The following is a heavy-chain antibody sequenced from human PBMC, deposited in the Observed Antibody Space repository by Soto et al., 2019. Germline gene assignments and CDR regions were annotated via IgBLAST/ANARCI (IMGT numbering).Heavy chain of an antibody. CDR3: VKSRGGNNFDFFD. CDR1: GFTFSSYT. D-gene: IGHD5-12*01. Sequence: LGLSCSASGFTFSSYTMHWVRQAPGKGLDYVSGIRGNGDSPFYADSVKGRFTISRDNSKNALYLLMSSLSADDTAVYYCVKSRGGNNFDFFDWGQGALVTVSS. CDR2: IRGNGDSP. J-gene: IGHJ4*02. V-gene: IGHV3-64D*06.